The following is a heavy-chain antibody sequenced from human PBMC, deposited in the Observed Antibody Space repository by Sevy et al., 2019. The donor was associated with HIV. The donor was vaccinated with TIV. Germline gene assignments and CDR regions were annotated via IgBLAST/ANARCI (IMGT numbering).Heavy chain of an antibody. CDR3: TTDRYRIAVIYY. V-gene: IGHV3-15*07. Sequence: GGSLKLSCAASGFTFSNAWMNWVRQAPGKGLEWVGRIKSKTDGGTTDYAAPVKGRFTISRDDSKNTLYLQMNSLKTEDTAVYYCTTDRYRIAVIYYWGQGTLVTVSS. CDR1: GFTFSNAW. CDR2: IKSKTDGGTT. D-gene: IGHD6-19*01. J-gene: IGHJ4*02.